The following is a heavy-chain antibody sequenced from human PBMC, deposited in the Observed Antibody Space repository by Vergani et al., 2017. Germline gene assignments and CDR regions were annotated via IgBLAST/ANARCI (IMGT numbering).Heavy chain of an antibody. CDR1: GYTFTSYA. V-gene: IGHV1-3*01. D-gene: IGHD3-22*01. Sequence: QVQLVQSGAEVKKPGASVKVSCKASGYTFTSYAMHWVRQAPGQRLEWMGWINAGNGNTKYSQKFQGRVTITADESTSTAYMELSSLRSEDTAVYYCARRWGSGYYFSWGQGTLVTVSS. CDR2: INAGNGNT. J-gene: IGHJ4*02. CDR3: ARRWGSGYYFS.